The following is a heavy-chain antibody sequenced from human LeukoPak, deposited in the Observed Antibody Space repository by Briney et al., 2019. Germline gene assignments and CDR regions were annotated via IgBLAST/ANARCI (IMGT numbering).Heavy chain of an antibody. CDR2: IYYSGST. J-gene: IGHJ4*02. Sequence: PSQTLSLTCTVSGGSISSGGYYWSWIRQHPGKGLEWIGYIYYSGSTYYNPSLKSRVTISVDTSKNQFSLKLSSVTAAGTAVYYCARGREDTAMEDYWGQGTLVTVSS. CDR1: GGSISSGGYY. CDR3: ARGREDTAMEDY. V-gene: IGHV4-31*03. D-gene: IGHD5-18*01.